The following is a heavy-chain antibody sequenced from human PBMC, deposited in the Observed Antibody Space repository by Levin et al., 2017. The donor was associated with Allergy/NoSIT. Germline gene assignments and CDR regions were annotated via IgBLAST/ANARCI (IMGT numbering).Heavy chain of an antibody. V-gene: IGHV3-30*04. J-gene: IGHJ5*02. CDR1: GFTFSSYA. CDR3: ARPLNWPREWFDP. Sequence: AGGSLRLSCAASGFTFSSYAMHWVRQAPGKGLEWVAVISYDGSNKYYADSVKGRFTISRDNSKNTLYLQMNSLRAEDTAVYYCARPLNWPREWFDPWGQGTLVTVSS. CDR2: ISYDGSNK. D-gene: IGHD1-1*01.